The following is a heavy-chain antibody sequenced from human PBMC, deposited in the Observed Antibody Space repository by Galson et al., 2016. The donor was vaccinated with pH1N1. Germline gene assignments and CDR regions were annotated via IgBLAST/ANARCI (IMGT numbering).Heavy chain of an antibody. J-gene: IGHJ4*02. CDR1: GDGFSSHT. CDR2: FIPMINLA. D-gene: IGHD3-10*01. V-gene: IGHV1-69*02. CDR3: ARLRGGITVVREVYFDL. Sequence: SVKVSCKASGDGFSSHTITWVRQAPGQGLEWVGRFIPMINLANSAQKFQGRVTITADKSIGTAYLQWSSLEASDTAIYYCARLRGGITVVREVYFDLWGQGTLVTVSP.